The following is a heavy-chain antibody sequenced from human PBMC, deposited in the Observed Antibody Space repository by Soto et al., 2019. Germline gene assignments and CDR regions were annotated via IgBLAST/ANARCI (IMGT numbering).Heavy chain of an antibody. Sequence: QITLKESGPTLVKPTQTLTLTCTFSGVSLTTYGVGVAWIRQPPGKALEFLALVYWADDKRFSPSLRSRLTITKDTSKNQVFLSLTNVAPVDTATYYCAHTSQRAGPRFDSWGQGTLVAVSS. CDR2: VYWADDK. V-gene: IGHV2-5*02. D-gene: IGHD6-13*01. CDR3: AHTSQRAGPRFDS. CDR1: GVSLTTYGVG. J-gene: IGHJ4*02.